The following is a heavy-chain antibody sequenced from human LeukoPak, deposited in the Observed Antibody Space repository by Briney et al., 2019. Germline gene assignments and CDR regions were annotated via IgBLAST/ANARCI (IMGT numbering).Heavy chain of an antibody. V-gene: IGHV5-51*01. CDR2: IYPGDSDT. CDR3: ARLPTPSTSIAAAGTGGWFDP. CDR1: GYSFTSYW. Sequence: GESLKISCKGSGYSFTSYWIGWVRQMPGKGLEWMGIIYPGDSDTRYSPSFQGQVTISADKSISTAYLQWSSLKASDTAMYYCARLPTPSTSIAAAGTGGWFDPWGQGTLVTVSS. J-gene: IGHJ5*02. D-gene: IGHD6-13*01.